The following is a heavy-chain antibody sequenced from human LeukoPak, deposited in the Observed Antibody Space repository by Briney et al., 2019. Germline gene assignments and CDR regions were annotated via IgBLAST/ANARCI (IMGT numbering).Heavy chain of an antibody. Sequence: SETLSLTCAVYGGSFSGYYWSWIRQPPGKGLEWIGEINHSGSTNYNPSLKSRVTISVDTSKNQFSLKLSSVTAADTAVCYCARRPSFITMIVVVTTSAGWFDPWGQGTLVTVSS. CDR3: ARRPSFITMIVVVTTSAGWFDP. CDR2: INHSGST. D-gene: IGHD3-22*01. V-gene: IGHV4-34*01. J-gene: IGHJ5*02. CDR1: GGSFSGYY.